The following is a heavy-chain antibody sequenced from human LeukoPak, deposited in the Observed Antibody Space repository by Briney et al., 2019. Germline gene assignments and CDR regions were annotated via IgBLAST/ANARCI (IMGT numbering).Heavy chain of an antibody. Sequence: GGSLRLSCAASGFTFSSYAMHWVRQAPGKGLEWVAVISYDGSNKYYADSVKGRFTISRDNSKNTLYLQMNSLRAEDTAVYYCAREGQQLSFGHWGQGTLVTVSS. CDR1: GFTFSSYA. CDR2: ISYDGSNK. D-gene: IGHD6-13*01. CDR3: AREGQQLSFGH. J-gene: IGHJ4*02. V-gene: IGHV3-30-3*01.